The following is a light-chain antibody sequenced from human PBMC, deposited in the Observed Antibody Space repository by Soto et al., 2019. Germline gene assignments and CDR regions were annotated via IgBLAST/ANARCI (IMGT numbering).Light chain of an antibody. CDR2: EVT. CDR3: GSYTSRSTVI. J-gene: IGLJ2*01. V-gene: IGLV2-14*01. Sequence: QSVMTEYASVSGSPGQSITISCTGTSNDVGGYNYVSWYQQHPGKAPKLMIYEVTNRPSGISSRFSGSKSGNTASLTISGLQAEDEAVYSCGSYTSRSTVIFGGGTQLTVL. CDR1: SNDVGGYNY.